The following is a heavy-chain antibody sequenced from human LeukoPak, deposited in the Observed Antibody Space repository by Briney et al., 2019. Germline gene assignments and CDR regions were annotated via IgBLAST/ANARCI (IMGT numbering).Heavy chain of an antibody. CDR3: ARELITMMVVVNYFDY. D-gene: IGHD3-22*01. Sequence: SETLSLTCTVSGGSISSSSYYWGWIRQPPGKGLEWIGSIYYTGTTYYNPSLKSRVTISVDTSKYQFSLKLSSVTAADTAVYYCARELITMMVVVNYFDYWGQGTLVTVSS. CDR1: GGSISSSSYY. J-gene: IGHJ4*02. V-gene: IGHV4-39*07. CDR2: IYYTGTT.